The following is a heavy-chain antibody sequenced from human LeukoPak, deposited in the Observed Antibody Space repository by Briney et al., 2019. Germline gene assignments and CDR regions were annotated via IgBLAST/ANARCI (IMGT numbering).Heavy chain of an antibody. V-gene: IGHV3-23*01. J-gene: IGHJ3*01. Sequence: GGSLRLSCAASAFTFSSYAMNWVRQAPGKGLEWVSGISGGGGSTYYADSVKGRFTFSRDNSKNTLYLQMNRLRAEDTAVYYCAKISPLDYGGKPWALDVWGQGTVVTVSS. CDR2: ISGGGGST. D-gene: IGHD4-23*01. CDR3: AKISPLDYGGKPWALDV. CDR1: AFTFSSYA.